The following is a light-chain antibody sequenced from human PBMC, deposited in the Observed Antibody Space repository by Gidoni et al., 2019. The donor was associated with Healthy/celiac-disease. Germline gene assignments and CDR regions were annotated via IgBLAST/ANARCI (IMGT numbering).Light chain of an antibody. CDR2: DAS. CDR1: QDIINY. Sequence: DIQMTQSPSSLSASVGDRVTITCQASQDIINYLNWYQQKPGKDPKLLIYDASNLETGVPSRFSGSGSGTDFTFTISSLQPEDIATYYCQQYDNLPRYTFGQGTKLEIK. V-gene: IGKV1-33*01. CDR3: QQYDNLPRYT. J-gene: IGKJ2*01.